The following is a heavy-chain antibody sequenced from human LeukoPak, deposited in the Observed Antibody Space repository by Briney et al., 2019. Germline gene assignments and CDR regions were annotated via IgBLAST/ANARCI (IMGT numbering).Heavy chain of an antibody. CDR3: AKGSYYYDSTFYYGYATDAFDI. J-gene: IGHJ3*02. V-gene: IGHV3-43*01. CDR1: GFTFDDYT. CDR2: ISWDGGST. D-gene: IGHD3-22*01. Sequence: GGSLRLSCAASGFTFDDYTMHWVRQAPGKGLEWVSLISWDGGSTYYADSVKGRFTISRDNSKNTLYLQMNSLRAEDTAVYYCAKGSYYYDSTFYYGYATDAFDIWGQGTMVTVSS.